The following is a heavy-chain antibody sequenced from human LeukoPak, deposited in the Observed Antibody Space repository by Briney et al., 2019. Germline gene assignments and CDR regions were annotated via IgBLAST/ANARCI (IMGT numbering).Heavy chain of an antibody. J-gene: IGHJ6*02. Sequence: GSLRLSCAASGFTVSSSSMNWVRLGPGKGLEWVSVISSDGNTYYADSVEGRFTISRDNSRNTLSLQMHGLRADDTAVYYCARGQEQFSSPWQWGPRRKNFYYYGMDVWGQGTTVTVSS. CDR1: GFTVSSSS. V-gene: IGHV3-66*01. D-gene: IGHD6-19*01. CDR3: ARGQEQFSSPWQWGPRRKNFYYYGMDV. CDR2: ISSDGNT.